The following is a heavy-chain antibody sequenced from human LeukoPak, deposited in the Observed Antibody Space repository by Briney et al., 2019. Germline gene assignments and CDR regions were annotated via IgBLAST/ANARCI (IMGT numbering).Heavy chain of an antibody. CDR2: FDPEDGET. V-gene: IGHV1-24*01. D-gene: IGHD1-1*01. CDR1: GYTLTELS. J-gene: IGHJ3*02. CDR3: ATVATYNWNDGDDAFDI. Sequence: ASVKVSCKVSGYTLTELSMHWVRQAPGKGLEWMGGFDPEDGETIYAQKFQGRVTMTEDTSTDTAYMELGSLRSEDTAVYYCATVATYNWNDGDDAFDIWGQGTMVTVSS.